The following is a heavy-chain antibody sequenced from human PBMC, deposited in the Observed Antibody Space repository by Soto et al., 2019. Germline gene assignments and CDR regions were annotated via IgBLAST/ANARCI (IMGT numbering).Heavy chain of an antibody. D-gene: IGHD3-22*01. CDR2: FHYSEST. J-gene: IGHJ4*02. CDR3: ASYYYDSSGYYYVPGVY. Sequence: SETLSLTCTVSGGSISSGPYSWGWIRQPPGEGLEWIGTFHYSESTHYNPSLESRITISVDTSKNQFSLKLSSVTAADTAVYYCASYYYDSSGYYYVPGVYWGQGTLVTVSS. CDR1: GGSISSGPYS. V-gene: IGHV4-39*01.